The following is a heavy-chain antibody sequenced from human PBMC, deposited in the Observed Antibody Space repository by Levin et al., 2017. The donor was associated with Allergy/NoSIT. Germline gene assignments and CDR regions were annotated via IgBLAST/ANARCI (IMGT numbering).Heavy chain of an antibody. Sequence: PGGSLRLSCAASGFTFSSYGMHWVRQAPGKGLEWVAVIWYDGSNKYYADSVKGRFTISRDNSKNTLYLQMNSLRAEDTAVYYCASHAIAAAGTGLDYWGQGTLVTVSS. V-gene: IGHV3-33*01. D-gene: IGHD6-13*01. J-gene: IGHJ4*02. CDR2: IWYDGSNK. CDR3: ASHAIAAAGTGLDY. CDR1: GFTFSSYG.